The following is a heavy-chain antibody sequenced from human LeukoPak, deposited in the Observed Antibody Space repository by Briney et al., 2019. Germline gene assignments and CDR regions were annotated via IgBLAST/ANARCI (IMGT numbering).Heavy chain of an antibody. D-gene: IGHD6-13*01. CDR1: GGTFSNYA. Sequence: ASVKVSCKASGGTFSNYAISWVRQAPGQGLEWMGWINPNSGGTNYAQKFQGRVTMTRDTSISTAYMELSRLGSDDTAVYYCAKAIAAKTWLDPWGQGTVVTVSS. J-gene: IGHJ5*02. CDR3: AKAIAAKTWLDP. CDR2: INPNSGGT. V-gene: IGHV1-2*02.